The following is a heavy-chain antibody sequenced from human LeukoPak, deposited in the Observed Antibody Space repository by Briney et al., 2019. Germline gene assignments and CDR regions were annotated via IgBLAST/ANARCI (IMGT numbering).Heavy chain of an antibody. D-gene: IGHD1-26*01. Sequence: GGSLRLSCAASEFTFFTYWMTWVRQAPGKGLEWVANIKQDGSEKYYVDSVKGRFTISRDNAKNSLYLQMNSLRAEDTAVYYCARGGGSYYYYYMDVWGKGTTVTVSS. CDR1: EFTFFTYW. J-gene: IGHJ6*03. V-gene: IGHV3-7*01. CDR2: IKQDGSEK. CDR3: ARGGGSYYYYYMDV.